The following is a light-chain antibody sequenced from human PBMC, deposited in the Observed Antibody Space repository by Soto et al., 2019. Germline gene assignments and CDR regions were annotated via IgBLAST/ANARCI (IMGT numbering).Light chain of an antibody. CDR1: SSGVGRYDY. V-gene: IGLV2-11*01. J-gene: IGLJ1*01. CDR2: DVT. CDR3: CSFAGSFSDV. Sequence: QSVLTQPRSVSGSPGPSVTISCTGTSSGVGRYDYVSWYQQHPGKAPKLIIYDVTERPTGVPDRFSGSKSGNTASLTISGLQAEDEADYSCCSFAGSFSDVFGGGTKLTVL.